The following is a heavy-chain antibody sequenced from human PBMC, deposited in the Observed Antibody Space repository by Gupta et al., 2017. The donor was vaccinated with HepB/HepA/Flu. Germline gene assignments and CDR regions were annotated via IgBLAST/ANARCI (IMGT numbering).Heavy chain of an antibody. D-gene: IGHD2-15*01. J-gene: IGHJ5*02. CDR3: AREPSDIVVVVAARNWFDP. V-gene: IGHV6-1*01. Sequence: QVQLQQSGPGLVKPSQTLSLTCAISGDSVSSNSAAWNWIRQSPSRGLEWLGRTYYRSKWYNDYAVSVKSRITINPDTSKNQFSLQLNSVTPEDTAVYYCAREPSDIVVVVAARNWFDPWGQGTLVTVSS. CDR2: TYYRSKWYN. CDR1: GDSVSSNSAA.